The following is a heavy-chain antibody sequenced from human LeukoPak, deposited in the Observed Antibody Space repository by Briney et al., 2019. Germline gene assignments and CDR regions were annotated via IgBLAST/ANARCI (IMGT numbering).Heavy chain of an antibody. CDR1: GGSFSGYY. J-gene: IGHJ5*02. Sequence: PSETLSLTCAVYGGSFSGYYWSWIRQPPGKGLEWTGEINHSGSTNYNPSLKSRVTISVDTSKNQFSLKLSSVTAADTAVYYCARGTQGVLRFLEWLSPNWFDPWGQGTLVTVSS. D-gene: IGHD3-3*01. CDR2: INHSGST. CDR3: ARGTQGVLRFLEWLSPNWFDP. V-gene: IGHV4-34*01.